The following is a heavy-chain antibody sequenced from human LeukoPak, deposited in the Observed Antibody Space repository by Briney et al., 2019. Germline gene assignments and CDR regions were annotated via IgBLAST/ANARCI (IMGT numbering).Heavy chain of an antibody. CDR3: AKDYSSGWYIDH. CDR2: ISAIGYTT. D-gene: IGHD6-19*01. Sequence: GGSLRLSRAASGFTFSSYEMNWVRQAPGKGLEWVSGISAIGYTTYYADSVKGRFTISRDNSKNTLHLQMNSLRAEDTAVYYCAKDYSSGWYIDHWGQGTLVTVSS. CDR1: GFTFSSYE. J-gene: IGHJ4*02. V-gene: IGHV3-23*01.